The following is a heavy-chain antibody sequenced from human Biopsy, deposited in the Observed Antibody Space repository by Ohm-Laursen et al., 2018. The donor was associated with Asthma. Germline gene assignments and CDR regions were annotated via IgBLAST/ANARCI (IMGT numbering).Heavy chain of an antibody. CDR3: ARVAVYGDIFFAIDV. CDR2: IYYSGTT. CDR1: SGSGGYMRSGNYY. Sequence: SETLSLTCSLSSGSGGYMRSGNYYWGWIRQPPGKGLEWIGSIYYSGTTYYNPSLESRVTVSADTSKNQFSLKLTSVTAADTAVYFCARVAVYGDIFFAIDVWGQGTTVSVS. D-gene: IGHD6-19*01. V-gene: IGHV4-39*01. J-gene: IGHJ6*02.